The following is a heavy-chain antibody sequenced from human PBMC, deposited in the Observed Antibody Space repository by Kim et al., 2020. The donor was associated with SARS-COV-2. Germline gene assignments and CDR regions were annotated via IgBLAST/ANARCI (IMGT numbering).Heavy chain of an antibody. V-gene: IGHV4-59*01. D-gene: IGHD3-10*01. Sequence: SETLSLTCTVSGGSISGYYWSWIRQSPGKGLEWIGHIYHSGRSNYNPSLMSRVSISVDTSTNQFSLTLSSVTAADTAVYYCASYDYAGGNWSAPWG. CDR1: GGSISGYY. CDR2: IYHSGRS. CDR3: ASYDYAGGNWSAP. J-gene: IGHJ5*02.